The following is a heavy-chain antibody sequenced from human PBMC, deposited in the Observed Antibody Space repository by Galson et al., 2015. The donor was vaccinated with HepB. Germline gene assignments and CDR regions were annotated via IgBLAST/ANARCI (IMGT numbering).Heavy chain of an antibody. CDR1: GFTFSSYS. CDR2: ISSSRKYI. V-gene: IGHV3-21*01. D-gene: IGHD4-17*01. Sequence: SLRLSCAASGFTFSSYSMNWVRQAPGKGLEWVSSISSSRKYIYYADSLKGRFTISRDNAKNSLYLQMNSLRAEDTAVYYCARDRVPTATTVTTLVYWGQGTLVTVSS. CDR3: ARDRVPTATTVTTLVY. J-gene: IGHJ4*02.